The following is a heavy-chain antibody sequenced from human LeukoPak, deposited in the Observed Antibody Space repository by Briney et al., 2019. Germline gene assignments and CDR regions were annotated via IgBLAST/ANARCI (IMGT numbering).Heavy chain of an antibody. CDR2: IRYDESNK. CDR3: AKDLSAAKPYYFDS. CDR1: GFTFSGYG. J-gene: IGHJ4*02. V-gene: IGHV3-30*02. D-gene: IGHD4/OR15-4a*01. Sequence: QTGGSLRLSCAASGFTFSGYGMHWVRQAPGKGLEWVTFIRYDESNKYYADSVKGRFTISRDNSKNTLYLQMNSLRPEDTAFYYCAKDLSAAKPYYFDSWGQGTLVTVSS.